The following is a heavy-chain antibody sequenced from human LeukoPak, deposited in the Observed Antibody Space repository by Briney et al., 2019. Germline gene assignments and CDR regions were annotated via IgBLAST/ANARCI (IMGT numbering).Heavy chain of an antibody. D-gene: IGHD5-18*01. CDR1: GYTFTAYY. CDR2: LDPESGEV. Sequence: GASVKVSCKASGYTFTAYYIHWVKQAPETGSEWMGRLDPESGEVIYAQNFQGRVTITADTSTDTSYMELSGLRSEDTAIYYCARDIAYTAMAYYYYGMDVWGLGTTVTVSS. V-gene: IGHV1-69-2*01. J-gene: IGHJ6*02. CDR3: ARDIAYTAMAYYYYGMDV.